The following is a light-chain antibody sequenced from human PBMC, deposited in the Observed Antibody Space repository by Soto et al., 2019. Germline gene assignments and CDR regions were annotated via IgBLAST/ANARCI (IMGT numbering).Light chain of an antibody. V-gene: IGKV1-39*01. CDR2: DAS. CDR1: QTISTY. J-gene: IGKJ1*01. CDR3: QQSDNTPLT. Sequence: IEVTQSPSSLAASVGDRVTITCRASQTISTYVNWYRQKSGAAPELLIYDASTLQSGVPSRFRGGGSGTDFTLTISSLQLDDFATYYCQQSDNTPLTLGQGTKVEIK.